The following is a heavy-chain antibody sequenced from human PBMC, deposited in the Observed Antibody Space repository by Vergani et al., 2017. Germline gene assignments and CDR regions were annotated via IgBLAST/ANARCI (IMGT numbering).Heavy chain of an antibody. CDR2: VLFDGSNE. Sequence: QVQLVQSGGGVVQPGGSLRLSCVASGFTFNRYGMQWVRQAPGKGLEWVAYVLFDGSNEYYADSVKGRFIVSRDNSNDALYLQMNSLRTDDTAVYYCAKDFYGDDYYYYYMDVWGK. V-gene: IGHV3-30*02. D-gene: IGHD4-17*01. CDR1: GFTFNRYG. CDR3: AKDFYGDDYYYYYMDV. J-gene: IGHJ6*03.